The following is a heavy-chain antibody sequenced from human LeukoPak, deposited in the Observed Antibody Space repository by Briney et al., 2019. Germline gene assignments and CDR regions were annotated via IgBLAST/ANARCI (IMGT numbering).Heavy chain of an antibody. D-gene: IGHD3-22*01. V-gene: IGHV1-2*02. CDR2: INPNSGGT. Sequence: ASVTVSCKASGYTFTGYYMHWVRQAPGQGLEWMGWINPNSGGTNYAQKFQGRVTITRDTSISTAYMELSRLRSDDTAVYYCARDYTKNMIVERFFDYWGQGTLVTVSS. J-gene: IGHJ4*02. CDR1: GYTFTGYY. CDR3: ARDYTKNMIVERFFDY.